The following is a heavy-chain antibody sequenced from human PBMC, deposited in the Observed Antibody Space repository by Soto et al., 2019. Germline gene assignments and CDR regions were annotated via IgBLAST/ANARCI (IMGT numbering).Heavy chain of an antibody. CDR3: ARGRGIPAHYDFWSTFDP. V-gene: IGHV3-13*01. CDR1: GFTFSSYD. Sequence: GGSLRLSCAASGFTFSSYDMHWVRQATGKGLEWVSAIGTAGDTYYPGSVKGRFTISRENAKNSLYLQMNSLRAGDTAVYYCARGRGIPAHYDFWSTFDPWGQGTLVTVSS. J-gene: IGHJ5*02. D-gene: IGHD3-3*01. CDR2: IGTAGDT.